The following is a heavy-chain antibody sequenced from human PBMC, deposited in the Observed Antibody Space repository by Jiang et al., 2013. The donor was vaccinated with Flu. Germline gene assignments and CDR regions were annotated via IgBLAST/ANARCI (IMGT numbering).Heavy chain of an antibody. CDR1: GDSVSSNSAA. V-gene: IGHV6-1*01. Sequence: SQTLSLTCAISGDSVSSNSAAWNWIRQSPSRGLEWLGRTYYRSKWYNDYAVSVKSRITINPDTSKNQFSLQLNSVTPEDTAVYYCARVITMVQGGGYYGMDVWGQGTTVTVSS. CDR2: TYYRSKWYN. D-gene: IGHD3-10*01. J-gene: IGHJ6*02. CDR3: ARVITMVQGGGYYGMDV.